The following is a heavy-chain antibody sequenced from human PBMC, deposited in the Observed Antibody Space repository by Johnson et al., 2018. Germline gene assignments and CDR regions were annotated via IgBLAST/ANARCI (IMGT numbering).Heavy chain of an antibody. D-gene: IGHD2-15*01. CDR2: IVGSGGTT. V-gene: IGHV3-23*04. CDR1: GFSFSTYA. CDR3: AKDGGVGGRTDAFQI. J-gene: IGHJ3*02. Sequence: EVQLVESGGGLVQPGGSLRLSCAASGFSFSTYAMNWVRQAPGKGLEWVSTIVGSGGTTYDADSVKGRFTISRDNSKNTLYLQMSSLRADATAVYYCAKDGGVGGRTDAFQIWGQGTMVTVSS.